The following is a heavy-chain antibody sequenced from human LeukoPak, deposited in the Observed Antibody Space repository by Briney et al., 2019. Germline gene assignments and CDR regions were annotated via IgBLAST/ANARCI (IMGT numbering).Heavy chain of an antibody. J-gene: IGHJ4*02. V-gene: IGHV3-23*01. Sequence: GGSLRLSCATSGFTFSNYAMNWVRQAPGKGLEWVSVISVGAGRAEYADSVKGRFTISRDNSKNTLYLQMNSLRAEDTAVYYCAKRAYDYGDYIDYWGQGTLVTVSS. D-gene: IGHD4-17*01. CDR2: ISVGAGRA. CDR3: AKRAYDYGDYIDY. CDR1: GFTFSNYA.